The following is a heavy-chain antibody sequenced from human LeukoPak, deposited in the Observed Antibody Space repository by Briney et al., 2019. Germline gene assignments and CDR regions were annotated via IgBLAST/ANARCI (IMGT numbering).Heavy chain of an antibody. CDR3: ARAESDSSGYGYYFDY. CDR1: GGTFSSYA. V-gene: IGHV1-69*04. Sequence: SVKVSCKASGGTFSSYAISWVRQAPGQGLEWMGRIIPILGIANYAQKFQGRVTITADKSTSTAYMELSSLRSEDTAVYYCARAESDSSGYGYYFDYWGQGTLVTVSS. D-gene: IGHD3-22*01. CDR2: IIPILGIA. J-gene: IGHJ4*02.